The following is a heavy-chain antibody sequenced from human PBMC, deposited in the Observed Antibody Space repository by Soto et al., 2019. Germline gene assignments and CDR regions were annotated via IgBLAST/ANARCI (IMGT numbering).Heavy chain of an antibody. J-gene: IGHJ6*02. CDR3: AKPPYSSSTFYYYGMDV. D-gene: IGHD6-6*01. CDR1: GFTFSSYA. V-gene: IGHV3-23*01. Sequence: EEQLLESGGGLVQPGGSLRLSCAASGFTFSSYAMSWVRQAPGKGLEWVSAISGSGATTYHADSVKGRFTISRENSKNTLCLQMNSLRAEDTAVYYCAKPPYSSSTFYYYGMDVWGRGTTVTVSS. CDR2: ISGSGATT.